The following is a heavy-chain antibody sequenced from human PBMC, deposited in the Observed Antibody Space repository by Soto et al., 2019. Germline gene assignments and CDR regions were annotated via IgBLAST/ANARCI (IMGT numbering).Heavy chain of an antibody. CDR1: VYTITSCY. J-gene: IGHJ3*02. D-gene: IGHD1-20*01. V-gene: IGHV1-46*01. Sequence: SAKVSWKECVYTITSCYMHWVRQAPGQGLEWMGIINPSGGSTSYAQKFQGRVTMTRDTSTSTVYMELSSLRSEDTAVYYCAREGITGTGAAFDIWGQGTMVTVSS. CDR2: INPSGGST. CDR3: AREGITGTGAAFDI.